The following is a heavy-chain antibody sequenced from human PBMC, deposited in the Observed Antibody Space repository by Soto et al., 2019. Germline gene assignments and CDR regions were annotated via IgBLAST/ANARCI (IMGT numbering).Heavy chain of an antibody. Sequence: QVQLQESGPGLVKPSETLSLTCTVSGDSMSGYFWGWVRQPPGKGLVWVGYFYYSGSTKYNPSLESRVSISVDKPKNQFSLTLTSVTAADSATYYCVRERRVAMPFYGMDVWGQGTTVTVSS. CDR3: VRERRVAMPFYGMDV. V-gene: IGHV4-59*01. J-gene: IGHJ6*02. CDR2: FYYSGST. D-gene: IGHD3-3*01. CDR1: GDSMSGYF.